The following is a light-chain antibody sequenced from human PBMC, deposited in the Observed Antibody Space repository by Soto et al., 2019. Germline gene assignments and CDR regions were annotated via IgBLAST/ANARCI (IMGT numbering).Light chain of an antibody. CDR2: AAS. CDR3: QQFNTYPLT. Sequence: DIQLTQSPSFLSASVEDRVTITCRASQGISTYLAWFQQKPGKAPKLLIYAASTLQSGVPSRFSGSGSGTEFTLTISSLQPEDFATYYCQQFNTYPLTYGGGTKVEIK. J-gene: IGKJ4*01. CDR1: QGISTY. V-gene: IGKV1-9*01.